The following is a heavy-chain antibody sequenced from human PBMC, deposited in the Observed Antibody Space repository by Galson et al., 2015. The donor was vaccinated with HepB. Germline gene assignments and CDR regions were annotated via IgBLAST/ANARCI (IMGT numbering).Heavy chain of an antibody. Sequence: SLRLSCAAFGFTFSSYWMSWVCQAPGKGLEWVANIKQDGSEKYYVDSVKGRFTISRDNAKNSLYLQMNSLRAEDTAVYYCARDSVSVGSSWLYYSYYYGMDVWGQGTTVTVSS. V-gene: IGHV3-7*01. CDR1: GFTFSSYW. J-gene: IGHJ6*02. D-gene: IGHD6-13*01. CDR3: ARDSVSVGSSWLYYSYYYGMDV. CDR2: IKQDGSEK.